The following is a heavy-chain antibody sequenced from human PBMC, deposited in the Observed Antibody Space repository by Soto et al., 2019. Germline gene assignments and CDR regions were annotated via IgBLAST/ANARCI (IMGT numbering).Heavy chain of an antibody. CDR3: ARDRYYDILTGYYNWYYYYGMDV. Sequence: ASVKVSCKASGYTFTSYGISWVRQAPGQGLEWMGWISAYNGNTNYAQKLQGRVTMTTDTSTSTAYMELRSLRSDDTAVYYCARDRYYDILTGYYNWYYYYGMDVWGQGTTVTSP. CDR2: ISAYNGNT. D-gene: IGHD3-9*01. V-gene: IGHV1-18*01. J-gene: IGHJ6*02. CDR1: GYTFTSYG.